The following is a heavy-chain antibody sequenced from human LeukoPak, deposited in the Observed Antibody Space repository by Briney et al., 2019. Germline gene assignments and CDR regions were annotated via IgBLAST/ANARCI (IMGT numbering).Heavy chain of an antibody. CDR3: ARDGWELGSFDY. CDR1: GGSISSYY. V-gene: IGHV4-59*01. J-gene: IGHJ4*02. Sequence: PSETLSFTCTVSGGSISSYYWSWIRQPPGKGLEWIGYIYYSGSTNYNPSLKSRVTISVDTSKNQFSLKLSSVTAADTAVYYCARDGWELGSFDYWGQGTLVTVSS. D-gene: IGHD1-26*01. CDR2: IYYSGST.